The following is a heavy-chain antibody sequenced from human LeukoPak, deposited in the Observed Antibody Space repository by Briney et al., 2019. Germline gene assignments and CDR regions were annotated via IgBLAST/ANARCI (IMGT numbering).Heavy chain of an antibody. CDR3: ARRGVYGSENYFEY. CDR2: IYCSDVT. D-gene: IGHD3-10*01. V-gene: IGHV4-39*01. J-gene: IGHJ4*01. Sequence: PSETLSLTCSVFGASVYCGDYYWPWIRQPPGKILEYSGNIYCSDVTYDNPSLTGRFTMSVDRSKNQFALNLASVTAADTAVYYCARRGVYGSENYFEYWGQGVLVIVSS. CDR1: GASVYCGDYY.